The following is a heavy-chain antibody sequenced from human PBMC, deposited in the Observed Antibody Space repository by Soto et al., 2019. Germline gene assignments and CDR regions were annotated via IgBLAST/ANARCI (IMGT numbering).Heavy chain of an antibody. D-gene: IGHD3-16*01. CDR1: GYTFTSYG. J-gene: IGHJ5*01. CDR3: VRGSREVGAFDS. Sequence: QVQLGQSGAEVKKPGASVKVSCQASGYTFTSYGISWVRQAPGQGLELMGWISAYNGNTHYVQKFQGRVTMTRDTSTTTAYMEVRSLTSDDTAVYYCVRGSREVGAFDSWGQGTLVTVAS. CDR2: ISAYNGNT. V-gene: IGHV1-18*01.